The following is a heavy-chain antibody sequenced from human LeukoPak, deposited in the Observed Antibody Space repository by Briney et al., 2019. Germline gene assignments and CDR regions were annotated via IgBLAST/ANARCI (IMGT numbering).Heavy chain of an antibody. J-gene: IGHJ4*02. CDR2: IIATGDST. Sequence: GGSQRLSCAASGFSFSTYAMSWVRQAPGKGLEWVSSIIATGDSTYYADSVKGRFTIFRDNSKNTLYLQMNSLRAEDTAIYYCAKDLRTYGSGIYRLPTVIFNYWGQGTLVTVSS. CDR3: AKDLRTYGSGIYRLPTVIFNY. V-gene: IGHV3-23*01. D-gene: IGHD3-10*01. CDR1: GFSFSTYA.